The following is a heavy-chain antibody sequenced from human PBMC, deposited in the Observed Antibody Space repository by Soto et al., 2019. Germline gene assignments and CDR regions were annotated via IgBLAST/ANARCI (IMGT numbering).Heavy chain of an antibody. CDR1: GGSFSGYY. V-gene: IGHV4-34*01. CDR3: ARADPLNYLGY. Sequence: QVQLQQWGAGLLKPSETLSLTCAVYGGSFSGYYWSWIRQPPGKGLEWIGEINHSGSTNYNPSLKSRVTISVDSSKNHFSLKLSSVTAADTAVYYCARADPLNYLGYWGQGTLVTVSS. CDR2: INHSGST. D-gene: IGHD3-10*01. J-gene: IGHJ4*02.